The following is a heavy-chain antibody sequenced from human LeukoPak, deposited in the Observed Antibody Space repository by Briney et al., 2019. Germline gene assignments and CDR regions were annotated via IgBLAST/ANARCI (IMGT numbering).Heavy chain of an antibody. CDR3: ARDSYRALEY. V-gene: IGHV4-34*01. Sequence: PSETLSLTCAVYGGSFSGYYWSWIRQPPGKGLEWIGEINHSGSTNYNPSLKSRVTISVDTSKNQFSLKLSSVTAADTAVYYCARDSYRALEYWGLGALVTVSS. CDR1: GGSFSGYY. CDR2: INHSGST. D-gene: IGHD1-14*01. J-gene: IGHJ4*02.